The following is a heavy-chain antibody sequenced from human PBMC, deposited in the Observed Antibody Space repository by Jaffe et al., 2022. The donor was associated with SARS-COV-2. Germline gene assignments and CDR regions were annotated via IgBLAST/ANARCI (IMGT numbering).Heavy chain of an antibody. D-gene: IGHD2-2*01. CDR1: GGTFSSYT. CDR2: IIPILGIA. V-gene: IGHV1-69*02. Sequence: QVQLVQSGAEVKKPGSSVKVSCKASGGTFSSYTISWVRQAPGQGLEWMGRIIPILGIANYAQKFQGRVTITADKSTSTAYMELSSLRSEDTAVYYCARSSTSSIIHYYYGMDVWGQGTTVTVSS. CDR3: ARSSTSSIIHYYYGMDV. J-gene: IGHJ6*02.